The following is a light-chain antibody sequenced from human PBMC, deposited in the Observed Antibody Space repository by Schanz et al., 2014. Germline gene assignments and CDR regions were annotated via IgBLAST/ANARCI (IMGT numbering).Light chain of an antibody. J-gene: IGLJ2*01. CDR2: EVS. V-gene: IGLV2-8*01. CDR1: SSDVGGYNY. Sequence: QSVLTQPPSASGSPGQSVTISCTGTSSDVGGYNYVSWYQQHPGKAPKLMISEVSKRPSGVPGRFSGSKSGNTASLTVSGLQTEDEADYYCSSYAGSNNFVVFGGGTKVTVL. CDR3: SSYAGSNNFVV.